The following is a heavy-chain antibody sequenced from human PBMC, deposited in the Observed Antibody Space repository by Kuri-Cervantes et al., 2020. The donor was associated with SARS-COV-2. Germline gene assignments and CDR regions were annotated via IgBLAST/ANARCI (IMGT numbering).Heavy chain of an antibody. Sequence: GESLKISCAASGFTFSSYWMSWVRQAPGKGLEWVANIKQDGSEKYYVDSVKGRFTISRDNAKNSLYPQMNSLRAEDTAVYYCARTRTAFPYSSGWAFDYWGQGTLVTVSS. V-gene: IGHV3-7*01. J-gene: IGHJ4*02. CDR1: GFTFSSYW. CDR2: IKQDGSEK. CDR3: ARTRTAFPYSSGWAFDY. D-gene: IGHD6-19*01.